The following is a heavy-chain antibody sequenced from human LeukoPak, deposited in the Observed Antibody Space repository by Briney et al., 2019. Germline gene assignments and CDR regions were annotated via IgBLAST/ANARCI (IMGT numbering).Heavy chain of an antibody. CDR2: INPSGGSS. Sequence: GASVTVSCKASGYTFTSYYIHWVRQAPGQGLEWMGIINPSGGSSSYAQKLQGRVSMTRDTSTSTVYMDLSSLRSEDTAVYYCARVSLVVPGAHSSAFDIWGQGTMVTVSS. J-gene: IGHJ3*02. D-gene: IGHD2-2*01. CDR1: GYTFTSYY. CDR3: ARVSLVVPGAHSSAFDI. V-gene: IGHV1-46*01.